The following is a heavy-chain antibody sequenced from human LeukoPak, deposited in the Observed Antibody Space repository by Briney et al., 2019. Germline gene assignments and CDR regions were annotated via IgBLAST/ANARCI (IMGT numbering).Heavy chain of an antibody. V-gene: IGHV4-4*07. CDR3: AIGGGGSGWSRLDY. D-gene: IGHD6-19*01. J-gene: IGHJ4*02. CDR1: GDSMNNYY. CDR2: MYTSGSP. Sequence: SETLSLTCTVSGDSMNNYYWSWIRQPAGKGQEWIGRMYTSGSPNYNPSFKSRVTMSGDTSKNQFSLTVNFVTAADTAVYYCAIGGGGSGWSRLDYWGQRTLVTF.